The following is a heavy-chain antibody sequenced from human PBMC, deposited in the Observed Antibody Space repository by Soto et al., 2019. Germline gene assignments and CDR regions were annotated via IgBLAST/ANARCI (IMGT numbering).Heavy chain of an antibody. CDR2: ISYDGSNK. Sequence: QVQLVESGGGVVQPGRSLRLSCAASGFTFSSYAMHWVRQAPGKGLEWVAVISYDGSNKYYADSVKGRFTISRDNSKNTLYLQMNSLRAEDTAVYYCARAADASGRRRGAFDLWGQGTIVTVSS. CDR3: ARAADASGRRRGAFDL. D-gene: IGHD3-10*01. J-gene: IGHJ3*01. V-gene: IGHV3-30-3*01. CDR1: GFTFSSYA.